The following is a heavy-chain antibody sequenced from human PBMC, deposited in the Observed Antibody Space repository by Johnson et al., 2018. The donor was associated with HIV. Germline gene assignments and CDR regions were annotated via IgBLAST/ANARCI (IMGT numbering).Heavy chain of an antibody. D-gene: IGHD5-24*01. CDR3: ARESRDGPNLRAFDI. CDR1: GFIFRSYD. V-gene: IGHV3-13*01. CDR2: IGKVSDT. J-gene: IGHJ3*02. Sequence: VQLVESGGGLVQPGGSLRLSCAASGFIFRSYDMHWVRQTAGKGLEWVSAIGKVSDTYYSDSVKGRFSMSRENVTNSLYLQMNNLRAGDTAVYFCARESRDGPNLRAFDIWGQGTTVIVSA.